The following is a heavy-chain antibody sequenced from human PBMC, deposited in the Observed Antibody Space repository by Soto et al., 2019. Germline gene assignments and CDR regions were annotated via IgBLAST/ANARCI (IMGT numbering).Heavy chain of an antibody. Sequence: SETLSLTCAVYGGSFSGYYWSWIRQPPGKGLEWIGEINHSGSTNYNPSLKSRVTISVDTSKNQFSLKLSSVTAADTAVYYCASLKVVPAAIVSGGRFYYYYGMDVWGQGTTVTVSS. V-gene: IGHV4-34*01. J-gene: IGHJ6*02. CDR3: ASLKVVPAAIVSGGRFYYYYGMDV. CDR1: GGSFSGYY. D-gene: IGHD2-2*01. CDR2: INHSGST.